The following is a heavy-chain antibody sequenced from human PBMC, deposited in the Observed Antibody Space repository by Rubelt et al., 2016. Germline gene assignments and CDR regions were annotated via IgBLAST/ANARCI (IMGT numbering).Heavy chain of an antibody. V-gene: IGHV7-4-1*02. CDR1: GYSFHDYV. CDR3: ARGLDLHYWYFDP. Sequence: QVQLVQSGAEVKKPGASVKISCKASGYSFHDYVVNWVRQAPGQGLEWMGWSNPRTVDPTYAQGFTGRFVFSLDTSVRTAYLQISSLKFEDTAVYYCARGLDLHYWYFDPWGRGTLLTVSS. D-gene: IGHD1-1*01. J-gene: IGHJ2*01. CDR2: SNPRTVDP.